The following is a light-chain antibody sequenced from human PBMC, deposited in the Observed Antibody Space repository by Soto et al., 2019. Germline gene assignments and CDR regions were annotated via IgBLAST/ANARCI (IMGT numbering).Light chain of an antibody. Sequence: SVLTQPPSASGTPGQRVSMSCSGSSSNIVTYAVSWYQHLPGTAPKLLIYSDNQRPSGVPDRFSGSKSGTSASLAISGLQSADEADYYCASWDDSLNGPVFGGGTKLTVL. J-gene: IGLJ3*02. CDR3: ASWDDSLNGPV. CDR1: SSNIVTYA. CDR2: SDN. V-gene: IGLV1-44*01.